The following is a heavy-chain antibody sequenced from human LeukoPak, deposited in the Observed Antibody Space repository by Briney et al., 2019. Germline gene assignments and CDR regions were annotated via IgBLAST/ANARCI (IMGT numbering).Heavy chain of an antibody. CDR1: GFTFSGSA. CDR2: IRSKANSYAT. CDR3: TSEPYYDFWTGRGSH. D-gene: IGHD3-3*01. V-gene: IGHV3-73*01. J-gene: IGHJ4*02. Sequence: PGGSLRLSCAASGFTFSGSAMHWVRQASGKGLEWVGRIRSKANSYATANAASVKGRFTISRDDSKNTAYLQMNSLKTEDTAVYYCTSEPYYDFWTGRGSHWGQGTLVTVSS.